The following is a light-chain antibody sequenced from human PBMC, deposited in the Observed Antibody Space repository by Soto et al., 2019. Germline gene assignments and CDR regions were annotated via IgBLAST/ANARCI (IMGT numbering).Light chain of an antibody. Sequence: EILLTQSPAAQTLSPGERPTLSYRASQSTNGYLAWYQHKPGQAPRLLIDDASNRATGIPARFSGSGSGTDFTLTISSLEPEDFAVYYCQQRSNWPPWTFGQGTKV. CDR2: DAS. CDR3: QQRSNWPPWT. V-gene: IGKV3-11*01. J-gene: IGKJ1*01. CDR1: QSTNGY.